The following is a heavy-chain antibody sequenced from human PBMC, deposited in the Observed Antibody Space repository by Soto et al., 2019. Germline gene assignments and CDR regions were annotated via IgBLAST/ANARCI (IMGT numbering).Heavy chain of an antibody. J-gene: IGHJ1*01. CDR3: ARDWGRGYRYGYGY. D-gene: IGHD5-18*01. Sequence: GASVKVSCKASGYTFTSYGISWVRQAPGQGLEWMGWISAYNGNTNYAQKLQGRVTMTTDTSTSTAYMELRSLRSDDTAVYYCARDWGRGYRYGYGYWAQRTLVPVSS. CDR1: GYTFTSYG. CDR2: ISAYNGNT. V-gene: IGHV1-18*01.